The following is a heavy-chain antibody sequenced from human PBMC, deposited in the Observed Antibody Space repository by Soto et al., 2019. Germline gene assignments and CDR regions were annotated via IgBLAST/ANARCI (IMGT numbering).Heavy chain of an antibody. CDR3: ARGIVIGSGFCAFDI. CDR1: GFTFSSYA. CDR2: ISSNGGST. Sequence: EVQLVESGGGLVQPGGSLRLSCAASGFTFSSYAMHWVRQAPGKGLEYVSAISSNGGSTYYANSVKGRFTISRDNSKNQLYLQMGCLRAEDMAVYYCARGIVIGSGFCAFDIWGQGTMVTVSS. D-gene: IGHD3-10*01. J-gene: IGHJ3*02. V-gene: IGHV3-64*01.